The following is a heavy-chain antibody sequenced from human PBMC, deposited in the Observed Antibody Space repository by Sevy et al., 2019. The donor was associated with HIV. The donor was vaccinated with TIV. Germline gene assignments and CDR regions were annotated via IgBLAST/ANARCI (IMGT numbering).Heavy chain of an antibody. CDR3: ARAASAVRYLYYFDY. CDR2: ISSDGSTK. Sequence: GGYLRLSCVASGFIFTNYAMHCVRQAPGKGLEWVAVISSDGSTKYYPDSVKGRFTISRDNSKNTLYLQMNSLRAEDTAVYYCARAASAVRYLYYFDYWGQGTPVTVSS. V-gene: IGHV3-30*04. J-gene: IGHJ4*02. D-gene: IGHD6-13*01. CDR1: GFIFTNYA.